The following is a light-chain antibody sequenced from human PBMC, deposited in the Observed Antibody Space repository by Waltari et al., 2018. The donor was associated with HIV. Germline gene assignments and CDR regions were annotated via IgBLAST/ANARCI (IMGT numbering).Light chain of an antibody. Sequence: DIQMTQSPSTLSASVGHRVTLTCRASQSVGIWLAWYTQKPGKAPNLLIYRASDLESGVPPRFSASGSGTEFSLTISNMQPEDFGTYYCQQYSTLGTFGQGTKVEIK. CDR1: QSVGIW. CDR3: QQYSTLGT. J-gene: IGKJ1*01. CDR2: RAS. V-gene: IGKV1-5*03.